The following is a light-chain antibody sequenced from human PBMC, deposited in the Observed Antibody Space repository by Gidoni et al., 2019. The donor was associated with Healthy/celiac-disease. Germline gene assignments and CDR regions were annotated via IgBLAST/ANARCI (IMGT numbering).Light chain of an antibody. CDR1: QSVSSY. V-gene: IGKV3-11*01. CDR2: DAS. Sequence: EIVLTQSPATLSLSPGERATLSCRASQSVSSYLAWYQQKPGQAPRLLIYDASNRATGIPARFSGSGSGTDFTLTISSLEPEDFAVYYCQKRSNWPTFXQXTKVEIK. CDR3: QKRSNWPT. J-gene: IGKJ1*01.